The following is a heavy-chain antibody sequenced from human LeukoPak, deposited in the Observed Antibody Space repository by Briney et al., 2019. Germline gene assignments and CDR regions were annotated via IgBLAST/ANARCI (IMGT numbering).Heavy chain of an antibody. CDR3: SRGLHDYGDSNYYFDQ. D-gene: IGHD4-17*01. V-gene: IGHV3-49*05. J-gene: IGHJ4*02. Sequence: KSGGSLRLSCTASGFSFGDDAWSWFRQAPGRGLEFVSFIRKKGYGETTDYAASVRGRFTISRDDAKSTAYLQINSLEIEDTALYYCSRGLHDYGDSNYYFDQWGRGTQVTVSS. CDR1: GFSFGDDA. CDR2: IRKKGYGETT.